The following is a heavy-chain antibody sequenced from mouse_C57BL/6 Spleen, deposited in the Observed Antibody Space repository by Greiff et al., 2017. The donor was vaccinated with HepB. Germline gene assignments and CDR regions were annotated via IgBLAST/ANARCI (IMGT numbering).Heavy chain of an antibody. CDR3: ARDHYYGSGYAMDY. V-gene: IGHV5-4*01. D-gene: IGHD1-1*01. Sequence: EVKLVESGGGLVKPGGSLKLSCAASGFTFSSYAMSWVRQTPEKRLEWVATISDGGSYTYYPDNVKGRFTISRDNAKNNLYLQMSHLKSEDTAMYYCARDHYYGSGYAMDYWGQGTSVTVSS. CDR2: ISDGGSYT. J-gene: IGHJ4*01. CDR1: GFTFSSYA.